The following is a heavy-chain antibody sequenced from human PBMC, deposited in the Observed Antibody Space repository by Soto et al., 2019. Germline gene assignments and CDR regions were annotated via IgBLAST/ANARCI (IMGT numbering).Heavy chain of an antibody. CDR1: GGSISSGGYY. J-gene: IGHJ2*01. Sequence: QVQLQESGPGLVKPSQTLSLTCTVSGGSISSGGYYLSWIRQHQGKGLEWIGYIYYSGSTYYNPSLKSRVTLSVDTSKNQFPRKLSSVTAADTAVYYCARGGLAVTPGWYFDLWGRGTLVTVSS. D-gene: IGHD2-21*02. V-gene: IGHV4-31*03. CDR2: IYYSGST. CDR3: ARGGLAVTPGWYFDL.